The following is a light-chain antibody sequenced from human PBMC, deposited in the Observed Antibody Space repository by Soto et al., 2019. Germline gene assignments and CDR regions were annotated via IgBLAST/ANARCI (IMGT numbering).Light chain of an antibody. V-gene: IGKV3-20*01. Sequence: EFVLTQSPGTRSLSQGERATLSCRAIQRVSSSYLAWYQQKPGQAPSLLIYGASSRATGIPDRFSGSGSGTDFTLTISRLEPEDFAVYYCQQYGSSPPITFGQGTRLEIK. CDR1: QRVSSSY. CDR2: GAS. CDR3: QQYGSSPPIT. J-gene: IGKJ5*01.